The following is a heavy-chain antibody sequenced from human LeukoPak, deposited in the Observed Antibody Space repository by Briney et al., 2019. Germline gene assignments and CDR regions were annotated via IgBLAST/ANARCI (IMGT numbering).Heavy chain of an antibody. D-gene: IGHD2-2*01. CDR3: ARSGHCSGTSCYAEGIDY. CDR2: ISGYNGDT. V-gene: IGHV1-18*01. Sequence: ASVKDSCKTSGYTFTRSGITWVRQAPGQGLEWMGWISGYNGDTAYAQMLQGRVTMTTDTSTSTASMELRGLRSDDTAVYYCARSGHCSGTSCYAEGIDYWGQGTLVTVSS. J-gene: IGHJ4*02. CDR1: GYTFTRSG.